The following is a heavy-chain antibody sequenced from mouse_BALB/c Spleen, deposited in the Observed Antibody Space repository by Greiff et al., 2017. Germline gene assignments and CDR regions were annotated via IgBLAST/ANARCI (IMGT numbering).Heavy chain of an antibody. CDR2: ISYSGST. J-gene: IGHJ4*01. V-gene: IGHV3-2*02. Sequence: EVKLVESGPGLVKPSQSLSLTCTVTGYSITRDYAWNWIRQFPGNKLEWMGYISYSGSTSYNPSLKSRISITRDTSKNQFFLQLNSVTTEDTATYYCAREGAFTTDLHYYAMDYGGQGTSVTVSS. CDR3: AREGAFTTDLHYYAMDY. D-gene: IGHD1-1*01. CDR1: GYSITRDYA.